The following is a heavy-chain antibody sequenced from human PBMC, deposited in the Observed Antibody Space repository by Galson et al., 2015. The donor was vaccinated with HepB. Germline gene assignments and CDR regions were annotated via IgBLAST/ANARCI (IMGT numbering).Heavy chain of an antibody. D-gene: IGHD6-13*01. Sequence: SLRLSCAASGFTVSSTYTSWVRQAPGKGLEWVSVIYRGGSTYYADSVKARFTISRDDSKNTLYLQMNNLRAEDTAVYYCARGDRAAAGTASYYMDVWGRGTTVTVSS. CDR2: IYRGGST. CDR3: ARGDRAAAGTASYYMDV. CDR1: GFTVSSTY. J-gene: IGHJ6*03. V-gene: IGHV3-53*01.